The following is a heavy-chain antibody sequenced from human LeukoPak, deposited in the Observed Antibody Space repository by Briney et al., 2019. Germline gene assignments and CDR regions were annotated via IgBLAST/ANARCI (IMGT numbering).Heavy chain of an antibody. CDR3: AKRYYGSGSVPGAFDI. J-gene: IGHJ3*02. D-gene: IGHD3-10*01. CDR2: TSSSDAGT. CDR1: GFTFRTYW. Sequence: PGGSLRLSCAASGFTFRTYWMSWVRQAPGQGLEWVSATSSSDAGTYHAESVRGRFTISRDNSKNTLYLQMNSLRAEDTAVYYCAKRYYGSGSVPGAFDIWGQGTMVTVSS. V-gene: IGHV3-23*01.